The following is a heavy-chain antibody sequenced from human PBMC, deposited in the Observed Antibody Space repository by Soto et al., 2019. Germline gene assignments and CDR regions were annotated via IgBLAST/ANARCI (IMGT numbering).Heavy chain of an antibody. CDR2: IGSSSTI. D-gene: IGHD2-15*01. CDR3: ARNSPDIVVVVAASYFDY. V-gene: IGHV3-48*02. J-gene: IGHJ4*02. CDR1: GFTFSSYS. Sequence: GGSLRLSCVSSGFTFSSYSMNWVRQAPGTGLEWVSYIGSSSTIFYSDSVKGRFTISRDNAKNSLYLQMNSLRDEDTAVYYCARNSPDIVVVVAASYFDYWGQGTLVTVSS.